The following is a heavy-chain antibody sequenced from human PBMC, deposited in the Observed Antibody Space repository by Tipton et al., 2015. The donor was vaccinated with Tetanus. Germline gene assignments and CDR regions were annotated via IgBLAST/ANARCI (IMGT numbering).Heavy chain of an antibody. CDR1: GFTFSSYP. D-gene: IGHD3-10*01. CDR2: IAGSVGSK. J-gene: IGHJ4*02. CDR3: AKARAWINVWFGDH. V-gene: IGHV3-23*01. Sequence: SLRLSCVASGFTFSSYPMAWVRQAPGKGLEWVSGIAGSVGSKYYKDSVRARFTVSRDNSKNTLHLEMNSLGVEDTAVDYCAKARAWINVWFGDHWGQGVLVIVSP.